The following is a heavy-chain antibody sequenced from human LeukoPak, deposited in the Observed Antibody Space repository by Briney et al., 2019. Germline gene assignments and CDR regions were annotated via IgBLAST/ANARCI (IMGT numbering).Heavy chain of an antibody. CDR2: IYYSGST. CDR1: GGSISSSSYF. Sequence: SETLSLTCTVSGGSISSSSYFWGWIRQPPGKGLEWIGSIYYSGSTYYNPSLKSRVTISVDTSKNQYSLKLISVTAADTAVYYCARDMRAAGEQDYWGQGTLVTVSS. CDR3: ARDMRAAGEQDY. V-gene: IGHV4-39*07. D-gene: IGHD6-13*01. J-gene: IGHJ4*02.